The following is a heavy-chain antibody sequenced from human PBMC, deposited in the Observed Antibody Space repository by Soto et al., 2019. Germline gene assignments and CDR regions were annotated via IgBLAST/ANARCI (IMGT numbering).Heavy chain of an antibody. CDR3: ARGYDFWSGYSTPTNYYYGMDV. CDR1: GFTFSSYG. Sequence: GGSLRLSCAASGFTFSSYGMHWVRQAPGKGLEWVAVIWYDGSNKYYADSVKGRFTISRDNSKNTLYLQMNSLRAEDTAVYYCARGYDFWSGYSTPTNYYYGMDVWGQGTTVTVSS. J-gene: IGHJ6*02. D-gene: IGHD3-3*01. V-gene: IGHV3-33*01. CDR2: IWYDGSNK.